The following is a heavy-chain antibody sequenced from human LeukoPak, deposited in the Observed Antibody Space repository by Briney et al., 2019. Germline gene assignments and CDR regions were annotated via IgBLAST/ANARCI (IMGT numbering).Heavy chain of an antibody. CDR2: IYTSGST. CDR1: GGSISSYY. V-gene: IGHV4-4*08. D-gene: IGHD7-27*01. J-gene: IGHJ4*02. CDR3: ASTLNWGFDY. Sequence: PSETLSLTCTVSGGSISSYYWSWIRQPPGKGLEWIGRIYTSGSTNYNPSLKSRVTISVDASKNQFSLKLSSVTAADTAVYYCASTLNWGFDYWGQGTLVTVSS.